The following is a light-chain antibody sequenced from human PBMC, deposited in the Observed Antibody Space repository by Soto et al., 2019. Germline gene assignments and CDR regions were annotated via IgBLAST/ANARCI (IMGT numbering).Light chain of an antibody. V-gene: IGKV3-20*01. CDR2: DSS. CDR3: QQYGSSIT. J-gene: IGKJ5*01. CDR1: QSISDT. Sequence: EIVMTQSPATLSVSPGGRATLSCRASQSISDTLAWYQQKPGQAPRLLIFDSSNRATGVPVRFSGSGSGTDFTLTISRLEPEDFAVYYCQQYGSSITFGQGTRLEI.